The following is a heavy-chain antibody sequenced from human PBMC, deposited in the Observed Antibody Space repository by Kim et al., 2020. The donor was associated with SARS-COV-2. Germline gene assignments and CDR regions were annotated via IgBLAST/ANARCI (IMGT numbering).Heavy chain of an antibody. Sequence: SETLSLTCTVSGGSISSGGYYWSWIRQHPGKGLEWIGYIYYSGSTYYNPSLKSRVTISVDTSKNQFSLKLSSVTAADTAVYYCAREERGGARRATVKGDAFAFDYWGQGTLVTVSS. CDR1: GGSISSGGYY. V-gene: IGHV4-31*03. D-gene: IGHD4-17*01. CDR3: AREERGGARRATVKGDAFAFDY. J-gene: IGHJ4*02. CDR2: IYYSGST.